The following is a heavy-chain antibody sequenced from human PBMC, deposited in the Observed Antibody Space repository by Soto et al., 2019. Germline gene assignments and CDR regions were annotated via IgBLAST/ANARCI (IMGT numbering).Heavy chain of an antibody. CDR2: ISGGGSNT. V-gene: IGHV3-23*01. CDR1: GFPFSSYV. CDR3: AKDSNKYSSSLRGRYFDY. D-gene: IGHD4-4*01. Sequence: EVQLLESGGGLVQRGGSLRLSCAASGFPFSSYVMSWVRQAPGKGLEWVSGISGGGSNTFYADSVKGRFTISRDNSKNPLLLQMNSLGAEDTAVYYCAKDSNKYSSSLRGRYFDYWGQVIGVTVSS. J-gene: IGHJ4*02.